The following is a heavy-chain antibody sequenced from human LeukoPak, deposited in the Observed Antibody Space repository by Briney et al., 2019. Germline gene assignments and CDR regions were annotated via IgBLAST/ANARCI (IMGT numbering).Heavy chain of an antibody. D-gene: IGHD3-3*01. J-gene: IGHJ6*03. Sequence: RPGGSLRLSCAASGFTFSSYAMSWVRQAPGKGLDWVSAISGSGASTYYADSVKGRFTISRDNSKNTLYLQISSLRAEDTAVYYCAKDRRFSFNSYYMDVWGKGTTVTVSS. CDR2: ISGSGAST. V-gene: IGHV3-23*01. CDR3: AKDRRFSFNSYYMDV. CDR1: GFTFSSYA.